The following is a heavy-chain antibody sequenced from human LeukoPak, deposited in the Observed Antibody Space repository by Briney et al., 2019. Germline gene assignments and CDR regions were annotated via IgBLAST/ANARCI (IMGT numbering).Heavy chain of an antibody. D-gene: IGHD6-19*01. CDR1: GYSFTSYW. CDR3: ARRLKNSNGWTFDY. Sequence: GESLKISCKGSGYSFTSYWIGWVRQMPGKGLEWMGIIYPGDSDTRYSPSFQGRVTISADRSINTTYLQWSSLKASDTAIYYCARRLKNSNGWTFDYWGQGTLVTVSS. V-gene: IGHV5-51*01. CDR2: IYPGDSDT. J-gene: IGHJ4*02.